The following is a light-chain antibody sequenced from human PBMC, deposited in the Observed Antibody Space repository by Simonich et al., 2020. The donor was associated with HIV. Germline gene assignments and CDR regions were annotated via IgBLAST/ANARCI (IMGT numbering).Light chain of an antibody. CDR3: SSYTSSNSVV. V-gene: IGLV2-14*01. CDR2: DVS. J-gene: IGLJ2*01. Sequence: QSALTQPASVSGSPGQSITISCTGTSSDVGGYSYVSWFQQHPGKAPKLMIYDVSKRPSGFSNRFSGSKSGNTASLTISGLQAEDEADYYCSSYTSSNSVVFGGGTKLTVL. CDR1: SSDVGGYSY.